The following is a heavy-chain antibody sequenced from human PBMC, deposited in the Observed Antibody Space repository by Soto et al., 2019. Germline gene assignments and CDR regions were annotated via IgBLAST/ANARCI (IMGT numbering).Heavy chain of an antibody. Sequence: SETLSLTCAVYGGSFSGYYWSWIRQPPGKGLEWIGEINHSGSTNYNPSLKSRVTISVDTSKNQFSLKLSSVTAADTAVYYCARGGRLVRGVIGLDPWGQGTLVTVSS. J-gene: IGHJ5*02. V-gene: IGHV4-34*01. D-gene: IGHD3-10*01. CDR2: INHSGST. CDR3: ARGGRLVRGVIGLDP. CDR1: GGSFSGYY.